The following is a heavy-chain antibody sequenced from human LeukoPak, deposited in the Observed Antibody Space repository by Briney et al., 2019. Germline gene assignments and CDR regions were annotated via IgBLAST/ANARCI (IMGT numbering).Heavy chain of an antibody. CDR2: IGPTGVYT. V-gene: IGHV3-64*01. J-gene: IGHJ4*02. Sequence: PGGSLRLSCAASGFTFSDYAMHWVRQAPGKGLGFVSVIGPTGVYTYYANSVKGRFTISRDNSKSTVSLQMGSLRDEDMAVYYCAGSPPGRTNWNYYDYWGRGTLVTVSS. CDR3: AGSPPGRTNWNYYDY. D-gene: IGHD1-1*01. CDR1: GFTFSDYA.